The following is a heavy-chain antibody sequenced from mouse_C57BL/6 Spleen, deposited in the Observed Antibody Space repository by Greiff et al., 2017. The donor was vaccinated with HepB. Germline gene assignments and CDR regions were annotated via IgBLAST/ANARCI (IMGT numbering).Heavy chain of an antibody. D-gene: IGHD1-1*01. CDR1: GFTFSDYG. Sequence: EVKLVESGGGLVKPGGSLKLSCAASGFTFSDYGMHWVRQAPEKGLEWVAYISSGSSTIYYADTVKGRFTISRDNAKNTLFLQMTSLRSEDTAMYYCARGGYYYGSSFYFDYWGQGTTLTVSS. V-gene: IGHV5-17*01. J-gene: IGHJ2*01. CDR3: ARGGYYYGSSFYFDY. CDR2: ISSGSSTI.